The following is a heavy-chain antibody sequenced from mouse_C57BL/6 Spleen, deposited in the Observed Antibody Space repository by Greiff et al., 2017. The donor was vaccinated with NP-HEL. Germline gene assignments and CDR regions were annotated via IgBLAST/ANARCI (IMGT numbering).Heavy chain of an antibody. CDR3: TLYYGSSYWYFDV. CDR2: ISSRSDNYAT. V-gene: IGHV6-3*01. D-gene: IGHD1-1*01. CDR1: GFTFSNYW. Sequence: EVKLVESGGGLVQPGGSMKLSCVASGFTFSNYWMNWVRQSPEKGLEWVAYISSRSDNYATNYAVSVKGRFTTSRDDSKSSVYLQMNNLRAADTGIYYCTLYYGSSYWYFDVWGTGTTVTVSS. J-gene: IGHJ1*03.